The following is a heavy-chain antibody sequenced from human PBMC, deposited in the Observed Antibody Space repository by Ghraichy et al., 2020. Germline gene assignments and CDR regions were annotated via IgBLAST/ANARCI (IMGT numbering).Heavy chain of an antibody. Sequence: GGSLRLSCAASGFSFRAYHMHWLRQAPGKGLEWVAVIIYDGSNRYYADSVKGRFTISRDNSKNTLYLEMNSLRTEDTAMYYCARDLRVGTTHDALDIWGQGTMVTVSS. D-gene: IGHD1-26*01. J-gene: IGHJ3*02. CDR2: IIYDGSNR. CDR1: GFSFRAYH. V-gene: IGHV3-30-3*01. CDR3: ARDLRVGTTHDALDI.